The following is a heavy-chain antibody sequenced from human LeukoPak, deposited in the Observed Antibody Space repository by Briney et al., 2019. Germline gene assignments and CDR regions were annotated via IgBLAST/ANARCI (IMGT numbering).Heavy chain of an antibody. CDR3: ARLSPSMTTVTTFFDY. CDR2: IYPGDSDT. D-gene: IGHD4-11*01. CDR1: GYSFTSYW. J-gene: IGHJ4*02. V-gene: IGHV5-51*01. Sequence: GESLKISCRGSGYSFTSYWIGWVRQMPGKGLEWMGIIYPGDSDTRYSPSFQGLVTISADKSISTAYLQWSSLKASDTAMYYCARLSPSMTTVTTFFDYWGQGTLVTVSS.